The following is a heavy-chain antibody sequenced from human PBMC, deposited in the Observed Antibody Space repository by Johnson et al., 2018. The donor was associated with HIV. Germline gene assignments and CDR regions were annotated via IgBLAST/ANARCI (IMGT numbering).Heavy chain of an antibody. CDR2: ISYDGSNK. CDR3: AKANYYVYAFDI. CDR1: GFTFSSYA. Sequence: QVQLVESGGGVVRPGRSLRLSCAASGFTFSSYAMHWVRQAPGKGLEWVAVISYDGSNKYYADSVKGRFTISRDNSKNTLYLQMNSLRAEDTAMYYCAKANYYVYAFDIWGQGTMVTVSS. J-gene: IGHJ3*02. V-gene: IGHV3-30*04. D-gene: IGHD3-10*02.